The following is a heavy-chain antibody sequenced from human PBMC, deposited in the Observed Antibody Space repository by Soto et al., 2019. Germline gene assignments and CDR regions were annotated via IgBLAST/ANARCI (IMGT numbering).Heavy chain of an antibody. D-gene: IGHD3-10*01. J-gene: IGHJ6*03. V-gene: IGHV1-3*01. CDR3: ARDENYYGSGSYSYYYCYMDV. CDR1: GYTFTSYA. Sequence: ASVKVSCKASGYTFTSYAMHWVRQAPGQRLEWMGWINAGNGNTKYSQKFQGRVTITRDTSASTAYMELSSLRSEDTAVYYCARDENYYGSGSYSYYYCYMDVWGKGTTVTVSS. CDR2: INAGNGNT.